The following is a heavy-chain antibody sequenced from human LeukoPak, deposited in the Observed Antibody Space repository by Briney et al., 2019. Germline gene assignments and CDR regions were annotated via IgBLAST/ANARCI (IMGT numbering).Heavy chain of an antibody. Sequence: GGSLRLSCAASEFTFSRYWMHWVRQGPGKGLVWVSRINSDGSTTSYADSVKGRFTISRDNAKNTVYLQMNSLRAEDTAVYYCAREGMTTVTFSAFDIWGQGTMVTVSS. V-gene: IGHV3-74*01. CDR1: EFTFSRYW. CDR2: INSDGSTT. D-gene: IGHD4-17*01. J-gene: IGHJ3*02. CDR3: AREGMTTVTFSAFDI.